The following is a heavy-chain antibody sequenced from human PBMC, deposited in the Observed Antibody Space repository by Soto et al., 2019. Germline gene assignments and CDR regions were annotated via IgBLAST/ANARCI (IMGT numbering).Heavy chain of an antibody. Sequence: PGGSLRLSCAASGFTFSSYSMNWVRQAPGKGLEWVSSISSSSSYIYYADSVKGRFTISRDNAKNSLYLQMNSLRAEDTAVYYCASRGSYYMGSFDYWGQGTLVTVSS. CDR3: ASRGSYYMGSFDY. D-gene: IGHD3-10*01. CDR1: GFTFSSYS. J-gene: IGHJ4*02. V-gene: IGHV3-21*01. CDR2: ISSSSSYI.